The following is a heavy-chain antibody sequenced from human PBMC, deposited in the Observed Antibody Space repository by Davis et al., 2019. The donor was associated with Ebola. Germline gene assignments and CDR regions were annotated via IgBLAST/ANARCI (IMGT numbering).Heavy chain of an antibody. D-gene: IGHD2-21*02. V-gene: IGHV4-31*03. CDR1: GGSISSGGYY. J-gene: IGHJ2*01. Sequence: SETLSLTCTVSGGSISSGGYYWSWIRQHPGKGLEWIGYIYYSGSTYYNPSLKSRVTISVDTSKNQFSLKLSSVTAADTAVYYCAGGDYVGWYFELWGRGTLVTVSS. CDR3: AGGDYVGWYFEL. CDR2: IYYSGST.